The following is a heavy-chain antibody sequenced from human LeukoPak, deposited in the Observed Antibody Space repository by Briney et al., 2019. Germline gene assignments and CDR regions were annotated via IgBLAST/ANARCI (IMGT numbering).Heavy chain of an antibody. J-gene: IGHJ4*02. CDR3: ARDPNSCSGGRCYRAFDS. V-gene: IGHV3-30*03. D-gene: IGHD2-15*01. Sequence: GGSLRLSCAASGFTFSTYGLHWVRQGPGKGLEWVALLSDDERTKEYADSVKSRFTISRDNSKSTLYLQMNSLRPEDTAVYYCARDPNSCSGGRCYRAFDSWGQGTLVTVSS. CDR2: LSDDERTK. CDR1: GFTFSTYG.